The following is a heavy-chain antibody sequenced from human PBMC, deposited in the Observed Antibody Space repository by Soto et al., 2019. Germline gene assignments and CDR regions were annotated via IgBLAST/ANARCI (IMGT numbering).Heavy chain of an antibody. CDR2: ISTYNGDT. D-gene: IGHD5-12*01. J-gene: IGHJ6*02. CDR1: GYTFTRSG. V-gene: IGHV1-18*01. CDR3: AREGVAHYYYYGMDV. Sequence: QVQLVQSGAEVKKPGASVKVSCKASGYTFTRSGISWVRQAPGQGLEWMGWISTYNGDTNYAQTFQGRVTMTTDTSTSTAYMELRSLRSDDTAVYYCAREGVAHYYYYGMDVLGQGTPITVSS.